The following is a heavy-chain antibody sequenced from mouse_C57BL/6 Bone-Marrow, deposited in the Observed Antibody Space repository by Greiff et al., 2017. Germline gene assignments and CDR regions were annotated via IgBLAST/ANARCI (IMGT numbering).Heavy chain of an antibody. D-gene: IGHD2-1*01. CDR3: ARVGNYCFGG. J-gene: IGHJ2*01. V-gene: IGHV1-26*01. CDR2: INPNNGGT. Sequence: EVQLQQSGPELVKPGASVKISCKASGYTFTDYYMNWVKQSHGKSLEWIGDINPNNGGTSYNQKFKGKATLTVDKSSSTAYMELRSLTSEDSAVYYCARVGNYCFGGWGQGTTLTVSS. CDR1: GYTFTDYY.